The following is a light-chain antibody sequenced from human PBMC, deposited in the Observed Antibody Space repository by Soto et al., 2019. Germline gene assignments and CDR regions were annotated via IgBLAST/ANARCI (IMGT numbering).Light chain of an antibody. V-gene: IGKV4-1*01. CDR2: WAS. CDR3: QQYYSAIT. CDR1: QSVLYNSNNKNY. J-gene: IGKJ1*01. Sequence: DIVMTQSPDSLAVSLGERATINCKSSQSVLYNSNNKNYLAWYQQKPGQPPKLLIYWASTRESGVPDRFSGSGSGTDFTLTISSLQAEDVAVYYCQQYYSAITFGQGTKVEIK.